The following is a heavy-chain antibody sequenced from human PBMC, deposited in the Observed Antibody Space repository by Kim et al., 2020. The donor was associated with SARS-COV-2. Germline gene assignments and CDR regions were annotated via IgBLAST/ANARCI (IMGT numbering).Heavy chain of an antibody. CDR2: ISYDGSNK. V-gene: IGHV3-30-3*01. J-gene: IGHJ6*02. Sequence: GGSLRLSCAASGFTFSSYAMHWVRQAPGKGLEWVAVISYDGSNKYYADSVKGRFTISRDNSKNTLYLQMNSLRAEDTAVYYCARDSNDSWQPAAIVYYYYGMDVWGQGTTVTVSS. CDR1: GFTFSSYA. D-gene: IGHD2-2*01. CDR3: ARDSNDSWQPAAIVYYYYGMDV.